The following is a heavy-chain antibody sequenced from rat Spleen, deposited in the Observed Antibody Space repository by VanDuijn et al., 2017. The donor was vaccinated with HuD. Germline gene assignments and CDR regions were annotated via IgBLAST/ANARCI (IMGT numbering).Heavy chain of an antibody. V-gene: IGHV5-46*01. D-gene: IGHD1-6*01. CDR3: ARGGYTTDN. J-gene: IGHJ2*01. Sequence: EVQLVESGGGLVQPGRSMKLSCAASGFTFNNFPMAWVRQAPTKGLVWVATVSSSGGDTYYRDSVKGRFTISRDNAKSTLYLQMNSLQTEDTAMYFCARGGYTTDNWGQGVMVTVSS. CDR1: GFTFNNFP. CDR2: VSSSGGDT.